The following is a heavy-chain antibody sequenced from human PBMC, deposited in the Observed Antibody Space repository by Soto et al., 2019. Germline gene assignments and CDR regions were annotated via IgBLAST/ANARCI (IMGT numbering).Heavy chain of an antibody. Sequence: QVQLQESGPGLVKPSQTLSLTCTVSGGSISSGDYYWSWIRQPPGMGLEWIGYIYYSGSTYYNPSLKSRVTISVDTSKNQFSLKLSSVTAADTAVYYCARKIAYCGGDCYGYFDYWGQGTLVTVSS. CDR3: ARKIAYCGGDCYGYFDY. D-gene: IGHD2-21*02. CDR2: IYYSGST. CDR1: GGSISSGDYY. J-gene: IGHJ4*02. V-gene: IGHV4-30-4*01.